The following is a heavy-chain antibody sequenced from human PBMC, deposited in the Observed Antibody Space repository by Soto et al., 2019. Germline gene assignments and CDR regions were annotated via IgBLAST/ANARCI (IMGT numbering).Heavy chain of an antibody. J-gene: IGHJ4*02. CDR3: ARDSGSYGGWVYFDY. CDR2: ISAYNGNT. D-gene: IGHD1-26*01. V-gene: IGHV1-18*01. Sequence: ASVKVSCKASGYTFTSYGISWVRQAPGQGLEWMGWISAYNGNTNYAQKLQGRVTMTTDTSTSTAYMELRSLRSDDTAVYYCARDSGSYGGWVYFDYWGQGTLVTVSS. CDR1: GYTFTSYG.